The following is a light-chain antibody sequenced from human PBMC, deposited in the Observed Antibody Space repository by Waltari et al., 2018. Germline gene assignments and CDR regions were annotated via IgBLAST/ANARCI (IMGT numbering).Light chain of an antibody. Sequence: QSVLTQPPSASGTPGQRVPISCSGSSSTIGITVVNCYQQVPGTTPKLLIYRNDQRPSGVPDRFSGSKSGTSASLAISGLRSEDEADYYCAAWDDSLHGRWEFGGGTKVTVL. CDR2: RND. CDR3: AAWDDSLHGRWE. CDR1: SSTIGITV. J-gene: IGLJ3*02. V-gene: IGLV1-44*01.